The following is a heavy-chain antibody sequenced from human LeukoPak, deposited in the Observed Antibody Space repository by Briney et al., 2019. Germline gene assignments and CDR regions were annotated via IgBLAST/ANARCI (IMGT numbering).Heavy chain of an antibody. CDR2: ISSSSSYI. CDR3: ARDNGGTLFDY. J-gene: IGHJ4*02. V-gene: IGHV3-21*01. D-gene: IGHD4-23*01. CDR1: GFTFSSYS. Sequence: GGSLRLSCAASGFTFSSYSMNWVRQAPGKGLEWVSSISSSSSYIYYADSVKGRFTISRDNAKNSLYLQMNSLRAEDTAVYYCARDNGGTLFDYWGQGTLVTVSS.